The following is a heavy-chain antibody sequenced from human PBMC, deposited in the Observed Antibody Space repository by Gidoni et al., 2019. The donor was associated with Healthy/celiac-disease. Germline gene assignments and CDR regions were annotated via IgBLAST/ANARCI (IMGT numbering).Heavy chain of an antibody. V-gene: IGHV1-69*08. CDR2: IIPILGIA. J-gene: IGHJ6*02. CDR1: GGTFSSYT. CDR3: ARDPPFGCSGGSCYTPYYGMDV. D-gene: IGHD2-15*01. Sequence: QVQLVQSGAEVNKPGSSVKVSCKSAGGTFSSYTFLWVRQAPGQGLEWMGRIIPILGIANYAQKFQGRVTITADKSTSTAYMELSSLRSEDTAVYYCARDPPFGCSGGSCYTPYYGMDVWGQGTTVTVSS.